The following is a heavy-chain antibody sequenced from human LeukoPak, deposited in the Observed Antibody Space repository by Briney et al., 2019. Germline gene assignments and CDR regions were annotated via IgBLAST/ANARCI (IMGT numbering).Heavy chain of an antibody. CDR2: IYSSVST. V-gene: IGHV4-39*01. J-gene: IGHJ4*02. Sequence: SETLSLTCTVSGGSISSYYWAWIRQPPGKGLEWIGSIYSSVSTYYNPSLKSRVTISVDTSKNQFSLRLSSVTAADTALYYCAYSGSYGHLGYWGQGIPVTVSS. D-gene: IGHD1-26*01. CDR3: AYSGSYGHLGY. CDR1: GGSISSYY.